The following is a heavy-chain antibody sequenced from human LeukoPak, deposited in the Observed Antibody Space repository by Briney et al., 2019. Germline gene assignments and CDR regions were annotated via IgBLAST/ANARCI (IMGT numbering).Heavy chain of an antibody. D-gene: IGHD1-1*01. CDR1: GASVSGSAS. Sequence: SQTLSLTCAISGASVSGSASWDWIRQSPSRGLEWLGRTYYRSKWYSEYATSVKSRIRISADTYKNQFSLQLNSVIPEDTAVYYCARDPDSSNEWGPFDPWGQGTLVTVSS. CDR3: ARDPDSSNEWGPFDP. V-gene: IGHV6-1*01. J-gene: IGHJ5*02. CDR2: TYYRSKWYS.